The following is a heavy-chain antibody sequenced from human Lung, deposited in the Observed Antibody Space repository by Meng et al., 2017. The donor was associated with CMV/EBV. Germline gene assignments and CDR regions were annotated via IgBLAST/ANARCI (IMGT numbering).Heavy chain of an antibody. Sequence: GGSLRLSCTTSGFNFGDYVLTWVRQAPGKGLEWVGFIRDRDYGETTQYAASVKGRFTISRDDSRSIAYLQMNNLKTEDTAIYYCTRDRVVGAYQYYRFDYXGHRXLVTVSS. V-gene: IGHV3-49*04. J-gene: IGHJ4*01. CDR3: TRDRVVGAYQYYRFDY. CDR2: IRDRDYGETT. CDR1: GFNFGDYV. D-gene: IGHD3-16*01.